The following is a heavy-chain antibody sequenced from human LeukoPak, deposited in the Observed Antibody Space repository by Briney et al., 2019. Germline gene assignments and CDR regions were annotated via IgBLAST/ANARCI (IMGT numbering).Heavy chain of an antibody. V-gene: IGHV3-11*05. D-gene: IGHD5-18*01. J-gene: IGHJ4*02. Sequence: GRFTISRDNAKKSLXLQMSSLRAEDTAVYYCARDPGGYSYGYYFDNWGQGTTVTVSS. CDR3: ARDPGGYSYGYYFDN.